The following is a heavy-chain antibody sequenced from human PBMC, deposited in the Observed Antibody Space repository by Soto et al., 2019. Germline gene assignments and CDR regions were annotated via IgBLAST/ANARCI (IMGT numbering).Heavy chain of an antibody. V-gene: IGHV3-23*01. D-gene: IGHD6-19*01. J-gene: IGHJ4*02. CDR1: GFTFSNYA. Sequence: EVQLLESGGGLVQPGGSLSLSCAASGFTFSNYAMSWVRQAPGKGLEWVSVIRGSDGNTYYADSVKGRFTISRDNSKSTLSLQMNSLRAEDTAVYYCAKGYSSAWGQWGQGTLVTVSS. CDR2: IRGSDGNT. CDR3: AKGYSSAWGQ.